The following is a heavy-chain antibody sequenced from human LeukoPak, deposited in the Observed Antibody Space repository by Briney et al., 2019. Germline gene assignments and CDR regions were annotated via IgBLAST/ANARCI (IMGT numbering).Heavy chain of an antibody. D-gene: IGHD3-22*01. Sequence: GASVKVSCKASGYTFTSYDINWVRQATGQGLEWMGWMNPNSGNTGYAQKFQGRVTITRNNSISTAYMELSSLRSDDTAVYYCARGSSYYDSSGYGYFDYWGRGTLVTVSS. CDR1: GYTFTSYD. CDR2: MNPNSGNT. J-gene: IGHJ4*02. CDR3: ARGSSYYDSSGYGYFDY. V-gene: IGHV1-8*01.